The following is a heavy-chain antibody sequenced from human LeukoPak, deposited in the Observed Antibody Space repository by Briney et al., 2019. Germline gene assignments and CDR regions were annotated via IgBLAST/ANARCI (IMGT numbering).Heavy chain of an antibody. V-gene: IGHV4-59*08. Sequence: PSETLSLTCTVSGGSISSYYWSWIRQPPGKGLEWIGYIYYSGSTNYNPSLKSRVTISVDTSKNQFSLKLSSVTAADTAVYYCARQAPPKYYYDSSGYYREDYFDYWGQGTLATVSS. CDR3: ARQAPPKYYYDSSGYYREDYFDY. D-gene: IGHD3-22*01. J-gene: IGHJ4*02. CDR1: GGSISSYY. CDR2: IYYSGST.